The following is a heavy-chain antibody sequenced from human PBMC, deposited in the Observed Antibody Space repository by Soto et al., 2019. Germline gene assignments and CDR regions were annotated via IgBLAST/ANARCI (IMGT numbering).Heavy chain of an antibody. CDR3: ARGEGGIVVVPAAMRPNWIDP. J-gene: IGHJ5*02. CDR1: GGSFSGYY. D-gene: IGHD2-2*01. Sequence: SETLSLTCAVYGGSFSGYYWSWIRQPPGKGLEWIGEINHSGSTNYNPSLKSRVTISVDTSKNQFSLKLSSVTAADTAVYYCARGEGGIVVVPAAMRPNWIDPWGQGPLVTV. CDR2: INHSGST. V-gene: IGHV4-34*01.